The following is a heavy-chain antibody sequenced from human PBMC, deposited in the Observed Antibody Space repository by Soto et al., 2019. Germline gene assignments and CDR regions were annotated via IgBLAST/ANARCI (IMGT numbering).Heavy chain of an antibody. CDR2: IIPIFGTA. CDR3: ARYKAAAGYYYYYGMDV. D-gene: IGHD6-13*01. CDR1: GGTFSSYA. J-gene: IGHJ6*02. Sequence: ASVKVSCKASGGTFSSYAISWVRQAPGQGLEWMGGIIPIFGTANYAQKFQGRVTITADESTSTAYMELSSLRSEDTAVYYCARYKAAAGYYYYYGMDVWGQGTTVTVSS. V-gene: IGHV1-69*13.